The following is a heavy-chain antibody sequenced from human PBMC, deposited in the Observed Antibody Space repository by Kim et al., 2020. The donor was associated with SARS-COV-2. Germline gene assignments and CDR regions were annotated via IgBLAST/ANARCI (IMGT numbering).Heavy chain of an antibody. D-gene: IGHD3-22*01. J-gene: IGHJ3*02. CDR1: GGTFSSYA. CDR2: IIPIFGTA. Sequence: SVKVSCKASGGTFSSYAISWVRQAPGQGLEWMGGIIPIFGTANYAQKFQGRVTITADESTSTAYMELSSLRSEDTAVYYCARDHYYYDSSAHLTRFAFDIWGQGTMVTVSS. V-gene: IGHV1-69*13. CDR3: ARDHYYYDSSAHLTRFAFDI.